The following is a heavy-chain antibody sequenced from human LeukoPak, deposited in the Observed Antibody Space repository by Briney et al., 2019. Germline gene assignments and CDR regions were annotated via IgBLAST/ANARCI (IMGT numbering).Heavy chain of an antibody. CDR1: GFTFSSYA. D-gene: IGHD4-23*01. CDR2: ISYDGSNK. CDR3: ASPPRRGYGGNSGDY. J-gene: IGHJ4*02. V-gene: IGHV3-30-3*01. Sequence: PGGSLRLSCAASGFTFSSYAMHWVRQAPGKGLEWVAVISYDGSNKYYADSVKGRFTISRDNSKNTLYLQMNSLRAEDTAVYYCASPPRRGYGGNSGDYWGQGTLVTVSS.